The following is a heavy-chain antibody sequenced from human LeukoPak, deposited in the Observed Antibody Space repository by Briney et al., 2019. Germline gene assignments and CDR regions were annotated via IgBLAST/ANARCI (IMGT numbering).Heavy chain of an antibody. Sequence: SQTLSLTCAISGDSVSSNSAAWNWIRQSPSIGLEWLGRTYYRSKWFNDYAVSVKSRLTINPDTSHNQFSLQLKSVTPEHMAVYYCARQNNSRSTYYGLDVWGQGTTVTVSS. CDR1: GDSVSSNSAA. CDR2: TYYRSKWFN. V-gene: IGHV6-1*01. D-gene: IGHD6-13*01. J-gene: IGHJ6*02. CDR3: ARQNNSRSTYYGLDV.